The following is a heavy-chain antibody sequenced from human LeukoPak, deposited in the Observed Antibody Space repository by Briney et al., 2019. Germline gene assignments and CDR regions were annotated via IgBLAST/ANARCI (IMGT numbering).Heavy chain of an antibody. CDR1: GGSISSSSYY. V-gene: IGHV4-39*01. CDR3: GGRIGSDGYNYLY. J-gene: IGHJ4*02. CDR2: IYYSGST. D-gene: IGHD5-24*01. Sequence: SETLSLTCTVSGGSISSSSYYWGWIRQPPGKGLEWIGSIYYSGSTYYNPSIKSRVTISVDTSKNQFSLKLSSVTAADTGVYCCGGRIGSDGYNYLYWGPGALVTVSS.